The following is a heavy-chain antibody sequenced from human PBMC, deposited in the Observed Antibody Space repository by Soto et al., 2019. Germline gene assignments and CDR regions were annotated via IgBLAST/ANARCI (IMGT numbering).Heavy chain of an antibody. D-gene: IGHD3-22*01. V-gene: IGHV3-33*01. CDR1: GFTFSSYG. CDR2: IWYDGSNK. J-gene: IGHJ6*02. CDR3: ARVGDSSGYYSSYYYGMDV. Sequence: VGSLRLSCAASGFTFSSYGMHWVRQAPGKGLEWVAVIWYDGSNKYYADSVKGRFTISRDNSKNTLYLQMNSLRAEDTAVYYCARVGDSSGYYSSYYYGMDVWGQGTTVTVSS.